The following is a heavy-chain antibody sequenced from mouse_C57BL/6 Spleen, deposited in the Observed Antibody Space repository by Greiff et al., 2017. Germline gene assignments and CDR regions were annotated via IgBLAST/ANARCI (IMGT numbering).Heavy chain of an antibody. Sequence: VQLQQSGAELVRPGASVTLSCKASGYTFTDYEMHWVKQTPVPGLEWIGAIDPSTGGTAYNQKFKGKAILTADKSSSTAYMELRSLTSEDSAGYYCTARLRDYESMDYWGQGTSVTVSA. CDR2: IDPSTGGT. V-gene: IGHV1-15*01. J-gene: IGHJ4*01. D-gene: IGHD2-4*01. CDR3: TARLRDYESMDY. CDR1: GYTFTDYE.